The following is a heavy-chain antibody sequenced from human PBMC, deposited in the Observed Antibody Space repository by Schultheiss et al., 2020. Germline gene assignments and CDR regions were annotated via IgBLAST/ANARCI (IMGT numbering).Heavy chain of an antibody. CDR3: ARDLHLAAPSFYDFWSGYQTDLYYYYGMDV. CDR1: GFTFNSYG. D-gene: IGHD3-3*01. CDR2: ISHDGSNK. Sequence: GGSLRLSCAASGFTFNSYGMHWVRQAPGKGLEWVALISHDGSNKYYADSVKGRFTISRDNSKNTLYLQMNSLRAEDTAVYYCARDLHLAAPSFYDFWSGYQTDLYYYYGMDVWGKGTTVTVAS. V-gene: IGHV3-30*03. J-gene: IGHJ6*04.